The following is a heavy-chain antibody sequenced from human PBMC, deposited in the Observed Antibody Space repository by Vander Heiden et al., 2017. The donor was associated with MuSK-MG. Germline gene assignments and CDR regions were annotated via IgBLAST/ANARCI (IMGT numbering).Heavy chain of an antibody. Sequence: EVQLVQSGAAVKNPGASLKIPCQGSVYTFTHYCIGWVRQMPGKGLEWMGIIYPGNSDTKYSPSFQGQVTISADKSISTAYLQWSRLKASDTAMYYCAKSGSYRKYYFDYWGQGTLVTVSS. V-gene: IGHV5-51*03. CDR1: VYTFTHYC. D-gene: IGHD1-26*01. J-gene: IGHJ4*02. CDR2: IYPGNSDT. CDR3: AKSGSYRKYYFDY.